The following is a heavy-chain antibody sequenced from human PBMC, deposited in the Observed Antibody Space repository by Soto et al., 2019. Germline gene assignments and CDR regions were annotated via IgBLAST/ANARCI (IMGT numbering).Heavy chain of an antibody. D-gene: IGHD3-22*01. J-gene: IGHJ3*01. CDR2: ISAHTGSS. V-gene: IGHV1-18*01. Sequence: GASVKVSCTASCYTFTSSGMSWVRQAPGQGLECMGWISAHTGSSEYAQRFQGRVTMTTDRSTSTAYMELRSLRSDDTAVYYCARAFFYQGSDSRGYSFDAFDFWGPGTLVTVSS. CDR3: ARAFFYQGSDSRGYSFDAFDF. CDR1: CYTFTSSG.